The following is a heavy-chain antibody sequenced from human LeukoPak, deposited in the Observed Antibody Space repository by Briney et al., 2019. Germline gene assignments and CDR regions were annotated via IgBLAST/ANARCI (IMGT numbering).Heavy chain of an antibody. CDR2: IWYDGSNK. CDR1: GFTFSSYG. Sequence: PGRSLRLSCAASGFTFSSYGMHWVRQAPGKGLEWVAVIWYDGSNKYYADSVKGRFTISRDNSKNTLYLQMNSLRAEDTAVYYCARVEYAYCGGDCYPDYWGQGTLVTVSS. J-gene: IGHJ4*02. V-gene: IGHV3-33*01. CDR3: ARVEYAYCGGDCYPDY. D-gene: IGHD2-21*02.